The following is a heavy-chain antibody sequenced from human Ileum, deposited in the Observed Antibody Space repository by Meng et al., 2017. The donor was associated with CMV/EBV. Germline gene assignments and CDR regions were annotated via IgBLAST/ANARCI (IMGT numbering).Heavy chain of an antibody. CDR2: MSYSGDT. Sequence: HREGAGPGWVKQVQRLSPPGEFPAVSITSRSYYWAWVGQPQGKGLEWIGSMSYSGDTNYNPSLNSRFTMSIDTSKNQFSRSLTSVTAADTAVYYCATFGGGWDLPWGQGTLVTVSS. CDR3: ATFGGGWDLP. D-gene: IGHD3-16*01. V-gene: IGHV4-39*07. J-gene: IGHJ5*02. CDR1: AVSITSRSYY.